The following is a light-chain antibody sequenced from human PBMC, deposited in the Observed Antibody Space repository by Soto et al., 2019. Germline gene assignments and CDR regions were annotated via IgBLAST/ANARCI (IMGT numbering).Light chain of an antibody. CDR2: GAS. CDR1: QSVSSNY. V-gene: IGKV3-20*01. CDR3: QQYGSSPGT. J-gene: IGKJ1*01. Sequence: EIVLTQSPGTLSLSPGVRATLSCSASQSVSSNYLAWYQQKPGQAPRLLIYGASSRATGIPDRFSGSGSGTDFTLTISGLEPEDFAVYYCQQYGSSPGTFGQGTKVDIK.